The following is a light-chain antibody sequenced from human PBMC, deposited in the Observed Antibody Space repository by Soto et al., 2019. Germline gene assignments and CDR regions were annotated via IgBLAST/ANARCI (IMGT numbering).Light chain of an antibody. Sequence: DIQMTQSPSTLSASVGDRVTITCRASQSISSWLAWYQQKPGKAPKLLIYKASSLESGVPSRFSGSGSGTKFILTISCLQPDDFATYYCQQYNSYSRTFGQGTKV. J-gene: IGKJ1*01. V-gene: IGKV1-5*03. CDR3: QQYNSYSRT. CDR2: KAS. CDR1: QSISSW.